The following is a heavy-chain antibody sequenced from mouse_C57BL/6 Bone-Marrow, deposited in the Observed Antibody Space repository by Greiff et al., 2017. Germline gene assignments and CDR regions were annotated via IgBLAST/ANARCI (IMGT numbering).Heavy chain of an antibody. D-gene: IGHD4-1*02. Sequence: QVHVKQSGAELARPGASVKLSCKASGYTFTSYGISWVKQRTGQGLEWIGEIYPRSGNTYYNEKFKGKATLTADKSSSTAYMELRSLTSEDSAVYFCARYNWDEVYWGQGTTLTVSS. CDR3: ARYNWDEVY. CDR2: IYPRSGNT. J-gene: IGHJ2*01. CDR1: GYTFTSYG. V-gene: IGHV1-81*01.